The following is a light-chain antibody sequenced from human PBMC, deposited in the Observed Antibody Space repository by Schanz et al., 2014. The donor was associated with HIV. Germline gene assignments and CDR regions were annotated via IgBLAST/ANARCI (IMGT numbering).Light chain of an antibody. V-gene: IGLV1-40*01. J-gene: IGLJ2*01. Sequence: QSVLTQPPSVSGAPGQRVTISCTGSRSNIGAGYDIHWYQHLPGTAPKLLIYGNTNRPSGVPDRFSGSKSGTSVSLAITGLQAEDEADYYCQSYDSSLSGNVVFGGGTKLTVL. CDR2: GNT. CDR1: RSNIGAGYD. CDR3: QSYDSSLSGNVV.